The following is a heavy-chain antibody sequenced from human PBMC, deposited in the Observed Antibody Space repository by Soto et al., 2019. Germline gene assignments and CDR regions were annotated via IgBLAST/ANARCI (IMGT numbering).Heavy chain of an antibody. J-gene: IGHJ4*02. CDR2: INAGNGNT. D-gene: IGHD6-19*01. CDR3: AREAPAVAWFDY. Sequence: ASVKVSCKASGYTFTSYAMHWVRQAPGQRLEWMGWINAGNGNTKYSQKFQGRVTITRDTSASTAYMELSSLRSEDTAVYYCAREAPAVAWFDYWGQGTLVTVSS. V-gene: IGHV1-3*01. CDR1: GYTFTSYA.